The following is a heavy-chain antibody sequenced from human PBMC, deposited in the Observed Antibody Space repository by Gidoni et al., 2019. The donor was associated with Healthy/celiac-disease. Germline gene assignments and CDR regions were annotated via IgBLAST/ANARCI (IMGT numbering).Heavy chain of an antibody. J-gene: IGHJ6*03. CDR3: ARARSTYYYYYYMDV. CDR2: IYSGGST. Sequence: EVQLVESGGGLVQPGGSLRLSCAASGFTVSSNYMSWVRQAPGKGLEWVSVIYSGGSTYYADSVKGRFTISRDNSKNTLYLQMNSLRAEDTAVYYCARARSTYYYYYYMDVWGKGTTVTVSS. CDR1: GFTVSSNY. V-gene: IGHV3-66*01.